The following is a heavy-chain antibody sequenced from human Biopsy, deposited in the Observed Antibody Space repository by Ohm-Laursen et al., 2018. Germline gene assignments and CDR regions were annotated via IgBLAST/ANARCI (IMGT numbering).Heavy chain of an antibody. CDR3: ARHAPSYSGSYWRYFDL. V-gene: IGHV4-59*08. D-gene: IGHD1-26*01. CDR2: IYYTGST. J-gene: IGHJ2*01. Sequence: SETLSLTCTVSGDSINSSYWSWIRQPPGKGLEWIGYIYYTGSTNYNPSLKSRVTISVDTSMTHLSLRLTSVTAADTAVYYCARHAPSYSGSYWRYFDLWGRGTLVTVSS. CDR1: GDSINSSY.